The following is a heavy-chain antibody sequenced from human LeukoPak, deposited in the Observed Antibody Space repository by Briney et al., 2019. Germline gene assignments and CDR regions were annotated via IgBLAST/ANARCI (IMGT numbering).Heavy chain of an antibody. CDR3: ARAQAGTSSCHFDY. CDR1: GYTFTAYY. J-gene: IGHJ4*02. Sequence: ASVKVSCKASGYTFTAYYIHWVGQAPGQGLEWMGWISPNSDGTNYAQKFQGRVTMTRDTSISTVYMELSRLRSDDTAVYFCARAQAGTSSCHFDYWGQGTLVTVSS. CDR2: ISPNSDGT. D-gene: IGHD2-2*01. V-gene: IGHV1-2*02.